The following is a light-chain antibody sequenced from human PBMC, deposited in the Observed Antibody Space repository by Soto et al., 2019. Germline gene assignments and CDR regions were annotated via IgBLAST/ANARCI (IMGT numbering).Light chain of an antibody. Sequence: QSALTQPPSASGSPGQSVTISCTGTSSDVGGYNYVSWYQQHPGKAPKLMIYDVSKRPSGVPDRFSGSKSGNTASLTVSGLQAEDEADYYCSSYAGSNNVGFGGGTKLTVL. J-gene: IGLJ2*01. CDR3: SSYAGSNNVG. CDR1: SSDVGGYNY. V-gene: IGLV2-8*01. CDR2: DVS.